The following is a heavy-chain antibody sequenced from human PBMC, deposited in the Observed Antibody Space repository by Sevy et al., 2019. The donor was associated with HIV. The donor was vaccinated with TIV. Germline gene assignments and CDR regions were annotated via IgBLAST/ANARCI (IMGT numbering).Heavy chain of an antibody. V-gene: IGHV3-33*01. Sequence: GGSLRLSCAASGFTFSSYGMHWVRQAPGKGLEWVAVIWYDGSNKYYADSVKGRFTISRENSKNTLYLQMNSLRAEDTVVYYCARAAAGYYYDSSGLADYWGQGTLVTVSS. CDR3: ARAAAGYYYDSSGLADY. CDR1: GFTFSSYG. J-gene: IGHJ4*02. D-gene: IGHD3-22*01. CDR2: IWYDGSNK.